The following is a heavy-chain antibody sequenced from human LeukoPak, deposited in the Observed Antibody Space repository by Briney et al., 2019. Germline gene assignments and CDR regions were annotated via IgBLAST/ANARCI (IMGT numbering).Heavy chain of an antibody. CDR2: ISGSGGSA. CDR1: GFTFSSYA. CDR3: ASPERPYSSGWYADFDY. V-gene: IGHV3-23*01. D-gene: IGHD6-19*01. Sequence: GGSLRLSCAASGFTFSSYAMSWVRQAPGKGLEWVSAISGSGGSAYYADSVKGRITISRDNSKNTLYLQMNSLRAEDTAVYYCASPERPYSSGWYADFDYWGQGTLVTVSS. J-gene: IGHJ4*02.